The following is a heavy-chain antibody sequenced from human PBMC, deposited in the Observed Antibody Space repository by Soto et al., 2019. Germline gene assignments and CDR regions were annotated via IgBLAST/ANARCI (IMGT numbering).Heavy chain of an antibody. J-gene: IGHJ5*02. CDR2: ISDDGSTK. CDR3: ARHLSHLKFGWFDP. D-gene: IGHD3-3*02. Sequence: VQLVESGGGVVQPGRSLRLSCAASGFTFSSYAMHWVRQAPGKGLEWVALISDDGSTKDFADSVKGRFTISRDNSKNTLYLQMNSLRAEDTAVYNCARHLSHLKFGWFDPWGQGTLVTVSS. V-gene: IGHV3-30-3*01. CDR1: GFTFSSYA.